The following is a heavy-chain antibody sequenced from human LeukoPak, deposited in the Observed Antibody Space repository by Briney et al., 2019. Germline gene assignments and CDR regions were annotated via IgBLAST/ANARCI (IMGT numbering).Heavy chain of an antibody. CDR1: GGTFNSYA. V-gene: IGHV1-69*05. CDR3: ARDPIAVATKYFQH. D-gene: IGHD6-19*01. CDR2: IIPIFGTA. J-gene: IGHJ1*01. Sequence: SVKVSCKASGGTFNSYAISWVRQAPGQGLEWMGGIIPIFGTANYAQKFQGRVTITTDESTSTAYMELSSLRSEDTAVYYCARDPIAVATKYFQHWGQGTLVTVSS.